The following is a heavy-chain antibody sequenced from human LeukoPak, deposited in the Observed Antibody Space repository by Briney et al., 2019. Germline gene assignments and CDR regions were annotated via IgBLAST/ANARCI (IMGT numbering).Heavy chain of an antibody. J-gene: IGHJ4*02. CDR1: GGSFSGYY. D-gene: IGHD3-10*01. CDR3: ARGRRLTGRGPLDY. Sequence: SETLSLTCAVYGGSFSGYYWSWIRQPPGKGLEWIGEINHSGSTNYNPSLKSRVTISVDTSKNQFSLKLSSVTAADTAVYYCARGRRLTGRGPLDYWGQGTLVTVSS. CDR2: INHSGST. V-gene: IGHV4-34*01.